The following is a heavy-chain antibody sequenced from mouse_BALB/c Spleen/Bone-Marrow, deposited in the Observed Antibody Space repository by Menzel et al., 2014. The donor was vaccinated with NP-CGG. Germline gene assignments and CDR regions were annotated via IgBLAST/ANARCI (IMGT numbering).Heavy chain of an antibody. CDR2: IYPGDGST. V-gene: IGHV1S56*01. J-gene: IGHJ3*01. CDR3: ARSGDRSGYGFAY. D-gene: IGHD3-2*01. Sequence: QVQLKESGPELVKPGALVKISCKASGYTFTSYDINWVKQRPGQGLEWIGWIYPGDGSTKYNEKFKGKATLTADKSSSTAYIHRRSLTSENSADYICARSGDRSGYGFAYWGQGTLFTVSA. CDR1: GYTFTSYD.